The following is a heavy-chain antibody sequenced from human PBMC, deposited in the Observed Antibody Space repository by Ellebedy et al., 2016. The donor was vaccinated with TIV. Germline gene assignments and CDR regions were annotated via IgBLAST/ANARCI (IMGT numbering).Heavy chain of an antibody. V-gene: IGHV3-30*03. CDR3: ARDKYGNGNFDF. CDR2: LSSDGAEE. CDR1: GFTFRSYG. Sequence: GGSLRLSCSASGFTFRSYGLHWVRQAPGKGLEWVALLSSDGAEEYYGDSVRGRFTISRDNSKNTLYLHMTTLRAEDTAFYYCARDKYGNGNFDFWGQGTLVTVSS. D-gene: IGHD1-26*01. J-gene: IGHJ4*02.